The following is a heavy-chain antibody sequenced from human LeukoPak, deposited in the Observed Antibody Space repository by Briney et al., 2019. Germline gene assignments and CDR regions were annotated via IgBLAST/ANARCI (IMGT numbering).Heavy chain of an antibody. Sequence: GASVKVSCKTSGGTFSSYAISWVRQAPGQGLEWMGMINPSGGSTTYAQQFQGRVTMTRDTSTSTLYMELSSLRSEDTAVYYCARERYSGDFFYMDVWGKGTTVTISS. CDR3: ARERYSGDFFYMDV. D-gene: IGHD5-12*01. CDR2: INPSGGST. J-gene: IGHJ6*03. CDR1: GGTFSSYA. V-gene: IGHV1-46*01.